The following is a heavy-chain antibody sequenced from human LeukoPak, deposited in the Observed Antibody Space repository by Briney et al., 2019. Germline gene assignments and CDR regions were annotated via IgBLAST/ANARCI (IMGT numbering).Heavy chain of an antibody. V-gene: IGHV1-2*02. Sequence: ASVKVSCKASGYTFTGYYMHWVRQAPRQGLEWMGWINPNSGGTIYQGRVTMTRDTSISTVYMELSRLRSDDTAVYYCARAPPITRGPFDPWGQGNLVTVSS. D-gene: IGHD3-10*01. CDR1: GYTFTGYY. J-gene: IGHJ5*02. CDR3: ARAPPITRGPFDP. CDR2: INPNSGGT.